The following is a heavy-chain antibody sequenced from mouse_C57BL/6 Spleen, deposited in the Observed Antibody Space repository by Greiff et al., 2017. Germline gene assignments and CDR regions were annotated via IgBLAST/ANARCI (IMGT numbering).Heavy chain of an antibody. V-gene: IGHV10-1*01. CDR2: IRSKSNNYGT. CDR1: GFSFNTYA. Sequence: EVQRVESGGGLVQPKGSLKLSCAASGFSFNTYAMNWVRQAPGKGLEWVARIRSKSNNYGTYYADSVKDRFTISRDDSESMLYLQMNNLKTEDTAMYYCVRPPAYYSNLYAMDYWGQGTSVTVSS. J-gene: IGHJ4*01. CDR3: VRPPAYYSNLYAMDY. D-gene: IGHD2-5*01.